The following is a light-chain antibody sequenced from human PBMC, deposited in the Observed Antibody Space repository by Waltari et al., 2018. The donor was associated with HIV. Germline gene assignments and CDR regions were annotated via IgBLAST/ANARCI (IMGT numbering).Light chain of an antibody. Sequence: NFILTQTHSVSASPGETVIISCTRSSGSIASNSVHWFQQRPGAAPTTIISEDNQRSSGIPARFAGSSDTSSNSASLTISGLKTEDEADYYCQSFNDNNEWVFGGGTKVTVL. CDR3: QSFNDNNEWV. CDR1: SGSIASNS. J-gene: IGLJ3*02. V-gene: IGLV6-57*03. CDR2: EDN.